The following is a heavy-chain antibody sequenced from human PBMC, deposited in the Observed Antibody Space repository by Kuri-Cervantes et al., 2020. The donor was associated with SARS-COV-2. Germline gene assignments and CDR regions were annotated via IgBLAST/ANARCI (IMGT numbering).Heavy chain of an antibody. J-gene: IGHJ4*02. CDR1: GGTFSSNA. V-gene: IGHV1-69*04. Sequence: SVKVSCKASGGTFSSNAISWVRQAPGQGLEWMGRIIPIMGTEKFAQKFQGRVTISVDKSTSTAYMELSSLRPEDTAVYYCARDHSGSNEGYYFDYWGQGTLVTVSS. CDR2: IIPIMGTE. D-gene: IGHD1-26*01. CDR3: ARDHSGSNEGYYFDY.